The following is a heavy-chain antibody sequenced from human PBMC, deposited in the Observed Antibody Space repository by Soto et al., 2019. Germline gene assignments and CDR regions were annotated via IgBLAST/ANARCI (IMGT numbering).Heavy chain of an antibody. D-gene: IGHD6-13*01. CDR1: GFTFSSYA. J-gene: IGHJ4*02. CDR2: ISGSGGST. CDR3: AKCTGGSSWYFVYYFDY. V-gene: IGHV3-23*01. Sequence: PGGSLRLSCAASGFTFSSYAMSWVRQAPGKGLEWVSAISGSGGSTYYADSVKGRFTISRDNSKNTLYLQMNSLRAEDTAVYYCAKCTGGSSWYFVYYFDYWGQGTLVTVSS.